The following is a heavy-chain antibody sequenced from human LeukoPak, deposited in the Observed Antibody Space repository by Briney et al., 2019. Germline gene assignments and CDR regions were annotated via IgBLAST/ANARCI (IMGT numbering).Heavy chain of an antibody. CDR2: VFHRGST. Sequence: PSGTLSLTCTVPGGSVSSNNWWSWVRQPPGKGLEWIGEVFHRGSTNYNPSLRSRVTMSVDRSRNQFSLTLISVTAADTAVYYCAKDCAADTAMNMACDAFHIWGQGTLVTVSS. D-gene: IGHD5-18*01. CDR3: AKDCAADTAMNMACDAFHI. V-gene: IGHV4-4*02. CDR1: GGSVSSNNW. J-gene: IGHJ3*02.